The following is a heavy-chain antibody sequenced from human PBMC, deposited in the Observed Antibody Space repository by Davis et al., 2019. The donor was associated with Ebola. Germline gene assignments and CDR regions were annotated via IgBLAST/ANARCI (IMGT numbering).Heavy chain of an antibody. J-gene: IGHJ4*02. V-gene: IGHV3-74*01. CDR3: AREMGIAVS. CDR1: GFTFSTYW. Sequence: PGGSLRLSCAASGFTFSTYWMHWVRQAPGKGLAWVSRITGDGSSTDYADSVKGRFTISRDNAKNTLYLQMNSLRPEDTAVYYCAREMGIAVSWGQGTLVTVSS. CDR2: ITGDGSST. D-gene: IGHD6-19*01.